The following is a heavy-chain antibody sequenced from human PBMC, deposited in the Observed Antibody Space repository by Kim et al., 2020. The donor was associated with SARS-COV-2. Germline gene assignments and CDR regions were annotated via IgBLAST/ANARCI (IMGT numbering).Heavy chain of an antibody. V-gene: IGHV3-23*01. Sequence: GGSLRLSCAASGFTFRSYAMSWVRQAPGKGLEWVSAISGSGGSTYYADSVKGRFTISRDNSKNTLYLQMNSLRAEDTAVYYCAKGGTMVRGVNGWGQGTLVTVSS. CDR1: GFTFRSYA. J-gene: IGHJ4*02. CDR2: ISGSGGST. CDR3: AKGGTMVRGVNG. D-gene: IGHD3-10*01.